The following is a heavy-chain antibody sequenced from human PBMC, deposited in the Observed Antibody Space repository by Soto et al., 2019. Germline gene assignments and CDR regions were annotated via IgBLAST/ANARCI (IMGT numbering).Heavy chain of an antibody. D-gene: IGHD5-12*01. CDR2: ISYDGSNK. CDR1: GFTFSSYS. CDR3: ARVYSSLDYGIDS. J-gene: IGHJ4*02. Sequence: PGGSLRLSCAAFGFTFSSYSMHWVRQAPGKGLDWVAVISYDGSNKYYADSVKGRFTISRDNSRNNLYLQMNTLRPEDTAMYYCARVYSSLDYGIDSWGQGTLVTVS. V-gene: IGHV3-30-3*01.